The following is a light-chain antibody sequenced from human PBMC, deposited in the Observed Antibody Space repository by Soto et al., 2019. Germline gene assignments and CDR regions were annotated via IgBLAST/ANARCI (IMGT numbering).Light chain of an antibody. V-gene: IGLV1-40*01. CDR3: QSYDSSLGGWV. Sequence: QSVLTQPPSVSGAPGQRVTISCTGSSSNIGAGYDVHWYQPLQGTAPKLLIYGNSNRTSGVPDRFSGSKSGTSASLALTGLPAEDEADYYCQSYDSSLGGWVFGGGTKLTVL. CDR1: SSNIGAGYD. J-gene: IGLJ3*02. CDR2: GNS.